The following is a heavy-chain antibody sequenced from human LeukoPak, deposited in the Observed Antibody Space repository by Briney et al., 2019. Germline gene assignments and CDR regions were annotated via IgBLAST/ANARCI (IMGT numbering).Heavy chain of an antibody. CDR3: ARENRGGTSISSHIYYFDY. D-gene: IGHD1-14*01. V-gene: IGHV1-2*02. Sequence: ASVKVSCKASGYTFTGYYMHWVRQAPGQGLEWMGWINPNSGGTNFAQKFQGRVTMTRDTYISTAYMELSRLRSDDTAVYYCARENRGGTSISSHIYYFDYWGQGTLVTVSS. CDR2: INPNSGGT. CDR1: GYTFTGYY. J-gene: IGHJ4*02.